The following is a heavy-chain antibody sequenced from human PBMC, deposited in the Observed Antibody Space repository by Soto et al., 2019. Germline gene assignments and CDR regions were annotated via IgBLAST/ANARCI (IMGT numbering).Heavy chain of an antibody. CDR2: VYHSGNT. Sequence: SETLSLTCAVSGFSIGSGFYWGWIRQPPGKGLEWIGSVYHSGNTHYNASLKSRVTIAVDTSKNQFSLKLSSVTAADTAVYYCAREYSGSAGWFDPWGQGTLVTVYS. J-gene: IGHJ5*02. CDR1: GFSIGSGFY. CDR3: AREYSGSAGWFDP. D-gene: IGHD3-10*01. V-gene: IGHV4-38-2*02.